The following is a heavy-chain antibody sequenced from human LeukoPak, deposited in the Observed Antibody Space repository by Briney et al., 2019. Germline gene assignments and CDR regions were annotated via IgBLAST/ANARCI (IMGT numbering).Heavy chain of an antibody. CDR1: GYTFTGYY. J-gene: IGHJ4*02. Sequence: ASVKVSCKASGYTFTGYYMHWVRQAPGQGLEWMGWINPNSGGTNYAQKFQGWVTMTRDTSISTAYMELSRLRSDDTAVHYCAREPVSSSWYFDYWGQGTLVTVSS. CDR2: INPNSGGT. CDR3: AREPVSSSWYFDY. D-gene: IGHD6-13*01. V-gene: IGHV1-2*04.